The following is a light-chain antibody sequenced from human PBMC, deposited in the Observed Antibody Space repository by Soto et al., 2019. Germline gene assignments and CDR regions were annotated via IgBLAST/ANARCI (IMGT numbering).Light chain of an antibody. Sequence: QSALAQPRSVSGSPGQSVTNSCTGTNSDVGGYNYVSWYQQHPGKAPKLMIYDVTKRPSGVPDRFSGSKSGNTASLTISGLQADDEADYYCCSYAGGYTLGVFGGGTKLTVL. CDR3: CSYAGGYTLGV. CDR1: NSDVGGYNY. CDR2: DVT. V-gene: IGLV2-11*01. J-gene: IGLJ2*01.